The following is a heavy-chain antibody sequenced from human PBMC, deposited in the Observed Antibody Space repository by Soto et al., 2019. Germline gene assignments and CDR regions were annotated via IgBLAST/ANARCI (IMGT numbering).Heavy chain of an antibody. CDR2: IRYDGSNK. V-gene: IGHV3-33*01. CDR1: GFNFSSNA. J-gene: IGHJ6*02. CDR3: SRDIGFWSGRLYGMEV. Sequence: SLRLSCSASGFNFSSNAMHVFLQDPGKGLEWFAVIRYDGSNKYYADSVKGRFTISRDNSKNTLYLQMNSLRAEDTAVYYCSRDIGFWSGRLYGMEVWGQGTTVTVSS. D-gene: IGHD3-3*01.